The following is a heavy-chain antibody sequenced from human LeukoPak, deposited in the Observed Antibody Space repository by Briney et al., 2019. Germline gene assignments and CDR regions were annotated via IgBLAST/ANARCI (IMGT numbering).Heavy chain of an antibody. D-gene: IGHD5-18*01. CDR3: AKSPYGMVTVFDY. CDR2: ISSSGGST. J-gene: IGHJ4*02. V-gene: IGHV3-23*01. CDR1: EFRFSIYA. Sequence: QPGGSLRLSCAASEFRFSIYAMSWVRQAREKGLEWVSSISSSGGSTYYADSVKGRFTISRDNSKNTLFLQMNSLRADDAAVYYCAKSPYGMVTVFDYWGQGTLVTVFS.